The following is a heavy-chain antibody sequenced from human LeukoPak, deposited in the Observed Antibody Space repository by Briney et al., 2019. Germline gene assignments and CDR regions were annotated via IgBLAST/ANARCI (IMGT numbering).Heavy chain of an antibody. CDR3: ARDYDGNLEY. CDR1: GFTFNIYW. D-gene: IGHD4-23*01. CDR2: IEQDGSTK. J-gene: IGHJ4*02. V-gene: IGHV3-7*01. Sequence: PGGSLRLSCAASGFTFNIYWMAWVRQAPGKGLEWVANIEQDGSTKYYADSVKGRFTISGDNAKNSLYLQMNSLRAEDTAVYYCARDYDGNLEYWGQGTPVTVSS.